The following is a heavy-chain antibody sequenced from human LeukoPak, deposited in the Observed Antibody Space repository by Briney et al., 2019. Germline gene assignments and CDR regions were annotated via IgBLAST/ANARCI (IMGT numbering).Heavy chain of an antibody. V-gene: IGHV3-53*01. CDR3: ARRPSGSYYYYGMDV. Sequence: GGSLRLSCAASGFTFYNYAMSWVRQAPGKGLEWVSVIYSGGSTYYADSVKGRFTISRDNSKNTLYLQMNSLRAEDTAVYYCARRPSGSYYYYGMDVWGQGTTVTVSS. CDR1: GFTFYNYA. CDR2: IYSGGST. J-gene: IGHJ6*02. D-gene: IGHD1-26*01.